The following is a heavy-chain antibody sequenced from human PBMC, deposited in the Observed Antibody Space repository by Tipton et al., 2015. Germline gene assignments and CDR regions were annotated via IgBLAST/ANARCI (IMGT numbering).Heavy chain of an antibody. J-gene: IGHJ4*02. V-gene: IGHV4-38-2*01. CDR3: ARHKDSGTYPLDY. D-gene: IGHD3-10*01. CDR1: AYSISSDYY. CDR2: ISHSGNT. Sequence: TLSLTCAVSAYSISSDYYWGWIRQPPGKGLEWIGSISHSGNTYYNPSLKSRVTMSRDTSKNQISLTLTSVTAADTAVYYCARHKDSGTYPLDYWGQGPLVRVSS.